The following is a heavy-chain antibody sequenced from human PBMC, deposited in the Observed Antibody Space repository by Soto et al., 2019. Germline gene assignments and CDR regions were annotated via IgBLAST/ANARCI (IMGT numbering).Heavy chain of an antibody. V-gene: IGHV5-51*01. CDR1: GYSFTSYW. D-gene: IGHD3-22*01. Sequence: PGESLKISCKGSGYSFTSYWIGWVRQMPGKGLEWMGIIYPGDSDTRYSPSFQGQVTISADKSISTAYLQWSSLKASDTAMYYCARHGTTDYYDSSGYHYYYYGMDVWGQGTTVTVSS. CDR2: IYPGDSDT. J-gene: IGHJ6*02. CDR3: ARHGTTDYYDSSGYHYYYYGMDV.